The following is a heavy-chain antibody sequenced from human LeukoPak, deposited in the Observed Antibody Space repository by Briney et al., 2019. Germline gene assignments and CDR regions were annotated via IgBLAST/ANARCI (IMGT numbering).Heavy chain of an antibody. D-gene: IGHD3-22*01. CDR1: GYTFTSYG. Sequence: ASVKVSCKASGYTFTSYGIIWVRQAPGQGLEWMGWISAYNGNTNYAQKLQGRVTMTTDTSTSTAYMELRSLRSDDTAVYYCARDLIPYYYDSSGYYFDYWAREPWSPSPQ. CDR3: ARDLIPYYYDSSGYYFDY. J-gene: IGHJ4*02. V-gene: IGHV1-18*01. CDR2: ISAYNGNT.